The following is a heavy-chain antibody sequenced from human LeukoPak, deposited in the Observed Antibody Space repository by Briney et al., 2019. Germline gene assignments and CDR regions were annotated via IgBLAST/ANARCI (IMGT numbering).Heavy chain of an antibody. J-gene: IGHJ4*02. Sequence: GGSLRLSCAVSGFSVSGYWMTWVRQAPGKGLEWVANIKQDGSEKNYVDSVKGRFTISRDNAENSLFLQMNSLRVEDTAVYYCARELQGGIAAAGTRIEGDYWGQGTLVAVCS. V-gene: IGHV3-7*01. CDR1: GFSVSGYW. D-gene: IGHD6-13*01. CDR2: IKQDGSEK. CDR3: ARELQGGIAAAGTRIEGDY.